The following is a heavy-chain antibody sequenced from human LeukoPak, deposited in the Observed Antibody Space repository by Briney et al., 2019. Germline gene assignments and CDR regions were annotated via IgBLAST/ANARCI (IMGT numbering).Heavy chain of an antibody. CDR1: GFTFSSYA. D-gene: IGHD1-26*01. CDR2: ISGSGGST. V-gene: IGHV3-23*01. Sequence: GGSLRLSCAASGFTFSSYAMSWVRQAPGKGLEWVSAISGSGGSTYYADSVKGRFTISRDNSKNTLYLQMNSLRAEDTTVYYCAKDQTVGAQRGGFDYWGQGTLVTVSS. CDR3: AKDQTVGAQRGGFDY. J-gene: IGHJ4*02.